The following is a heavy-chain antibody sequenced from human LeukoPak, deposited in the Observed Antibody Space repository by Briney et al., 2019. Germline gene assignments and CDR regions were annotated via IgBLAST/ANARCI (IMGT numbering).Heavy chain of an antibody. CDR2: INPNSGGT. CDR1: GYTFTGYY. V-gene: IGHV1-2*04. J-gene: IGHJ5*02. D-gene: IGHD4-11*01. Sequence: ASVKVSCKASGYTFTGYYMHWVRQAPGQGLEWMGWINPNSGGTNYAQKFQGWVTMTRDASISTAYMEPSRLRSDDTAVYYCARDQQFNWFDPWGQGTLVTVSS. CDR3: ARDQQFNWFDP.